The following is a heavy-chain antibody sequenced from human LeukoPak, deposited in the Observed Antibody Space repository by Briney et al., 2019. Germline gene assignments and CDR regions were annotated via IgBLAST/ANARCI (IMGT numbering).Heavy chain of an antibody. D-gene: IGHD3-16*01. CDR2: FTSSSSSI. Sequence: GGSLRLSCAASGFTFSAYTMSWVRQAPGKGLEWVSFFTSSSSSIYYADSVKGRFTISRDNAKNSLYLQLSSLGAEDTAVYYCARGWGSYYFDSWGQGTLVTVSS. J-gene: IGHJ4*02. CDR1: GFTFSAYT. V-gene: IGHV3-21*01. CDR3: ARGWGSYYFDS.